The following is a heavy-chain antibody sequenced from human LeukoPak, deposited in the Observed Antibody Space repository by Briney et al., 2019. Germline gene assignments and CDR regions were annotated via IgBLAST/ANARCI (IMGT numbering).Heavy chain of an antibody. CDR2: ISGSGGST. D-gene: IGHD6-13*01. V-gene: IGHV3-23*01. J-gene: IGHJ4*02. CDR1: GFTLSSYA. Sequence: GGSLRLSCAASGFTLSSYAMSWVRQAPGKGLEWVSAISGSGGSTYYADSVKGRFTISRDNSKNTLYLQMNSLRAEDTAVYYCAKEEQGWQQLVRWRYFDYWGQGTLVTVSS. CDR3: AKEEQGWQQLVRWRYFDY.